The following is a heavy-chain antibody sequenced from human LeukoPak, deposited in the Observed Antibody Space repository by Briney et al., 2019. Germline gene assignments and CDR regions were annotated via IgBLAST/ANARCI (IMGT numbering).Heavy chain of an antibody. CDR3: ARVARRDILTGPLEGAFDI. V-gene: IGHV1-46*01. J-gene: IGHJ3*02. D-gene: IGHD3-9*01. CDR2: INPSGGST. CDR1: GYTFTSYY. Sequence: ASVKVSCKASGYTFTSYYMHWVRQAPGQGLEWMGIINPSGGSTSYAQKFQGRVTMTRDMSTSTVYMELSSLRSDDTAVYYCARVARRDILTGPLEGAFDIWGQGTMVTVSS.